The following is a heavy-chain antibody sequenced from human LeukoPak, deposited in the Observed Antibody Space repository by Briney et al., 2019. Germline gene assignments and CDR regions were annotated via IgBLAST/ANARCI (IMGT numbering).Heavy chain of an antibody. CDR1: GYTLNNAYF. CDR3: ARGPNLAGRLDY. J-gene: IGHJ4*02. CDR2: INHSGST. V-gene: IGHV4-38-2*02. D-gene: IGHD6-6*01. Sequence: PSETLSLTCTVSGYTLNNAYFWVWIRQPPGKGLEWIGEINHSGSTNYDPSLKSRVTISVDTSKYQFSLKLSSVTAADTAVYYCARGPNLAGRLDYWGQGTLVTVSS.